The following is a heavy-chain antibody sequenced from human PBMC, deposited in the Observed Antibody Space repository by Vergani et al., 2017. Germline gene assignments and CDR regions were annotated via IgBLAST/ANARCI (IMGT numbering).Heavy chain of an antibody. CDR1: GGSISSYY. J-gene: IGHJ6*02. D-gene: IGHD2-8*01. V-gene: IGHV4-59*08. CDR3: ARWYCANGVCDTYYYYGMDV. CDR2: IYYSGST. Sequence: QVQLQESGPGLVKPSETLSLTCTVSGGSISSYYWSWIRQPPGKGLEWIGYIYYSGSTNYNPSLKSRVTISVDTSKNQFSLKLSSVTAADTAVYYCARWYCANGVCDTYYYYGMDVWGQGTTVTVSS.